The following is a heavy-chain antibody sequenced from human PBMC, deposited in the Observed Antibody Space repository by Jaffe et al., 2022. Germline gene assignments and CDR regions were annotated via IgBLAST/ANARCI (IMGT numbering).Heavy chain of an antibody. CDR2: INHSGST. CDR3: ARGTGPPHVDIVATIRGFEAFDI. V-gene: IGHV4-34*01. CDR1: GGSFSGYY. Sequence: QVQLQQWGAGLLKPSETLSLTCAVYGGSFSGYYWSWIRQPPGKGLEWIGEINHSGSTNYNPSLKSRVTISVDTSKNQFSLKLSSVTAADTAVYYCARGTGPPHVDIVATIRGFEAFDIWGQGTMVTVSS. D-gene: IGHD5-12*01. J-gene: IGHJ3*02.